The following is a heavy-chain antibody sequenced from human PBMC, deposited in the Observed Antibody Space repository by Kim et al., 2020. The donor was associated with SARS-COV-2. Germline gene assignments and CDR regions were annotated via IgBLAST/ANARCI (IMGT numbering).Heavy chain of an antibody. Sequence: ASVKVSCKASGYTFTSYGISWVRQAPGQGLEWMGWISAYNGNTNYAQKLQGRVTMTTDTSTSTAYMELRSLRSDDTAVYYCARGKAVATYYYYMDVWGKGTTVTVSS. CDR2: ISAYNGNT. J-gene: IGHJ6*03. D-gene: IGHD6-19*01. CDR3: ARGKAVATYYYYMDV. CDR1: GYTFTSYG. V-gene: IGHV1-18*01.